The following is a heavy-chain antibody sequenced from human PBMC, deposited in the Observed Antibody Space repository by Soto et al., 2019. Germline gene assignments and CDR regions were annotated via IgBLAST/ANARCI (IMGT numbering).Heavy chain of an antibody. D-gene: IGHD2-21*01. CDR1: GNTSTKYE. CDR3: ARGRGGHCAGGKCNRWLDP. V-gene: IGHV1-8*01. Sequence: ASVKVSCKASGNTSTKYETIWVRQATGQGPEWMGWMNPNTGDTVYAQKFQGRVTLTRDTSISTAYMELSSLRYDDTAVYYCARGRGGHCAGGKCNRWLDPWGQGTLVTVSS. CDR2: MNPNTGDT. J-gene: IGHJ5*02.